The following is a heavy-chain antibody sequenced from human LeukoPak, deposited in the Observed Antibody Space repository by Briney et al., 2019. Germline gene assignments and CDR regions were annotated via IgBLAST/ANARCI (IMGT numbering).Heavy chain of an antibody. D-gene: IGHD6-19*01. Sequence: GGSLRLSCAASGINFSGYAMHWVRQAPGKGLEWVAIISYGGSNKNYADSVKGRLTISRDNSNNMLFLQLNSLRTDDTAVYFCATAYSSGWADYWGQGTLVPLSS. V-gene: IGHV3-30*04. CDR1: GINFSGYA. CDR3: ATAYSSGWADY. J-gene: IGHJ4*02. CDR2: ISYGGSNK.